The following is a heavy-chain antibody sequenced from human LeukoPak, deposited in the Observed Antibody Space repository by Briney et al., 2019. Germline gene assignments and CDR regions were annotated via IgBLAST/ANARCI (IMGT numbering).Heavy chain of an antibody. V-gene: IGHV4-39*01. J-gene: IGHJ4*02. CDR3: ARRITMVRGVMWDTFDY. Sequence: SETLSLTCTVSGYSISSSSYYWGWIRQPPGKGLEWIGSIYYSGSTYYNPSLKSRVTISVDTSKNQFSLKLSSVTAADTAVYYCARRITMVRGVMWDTFDYWGQGTLVTVSS. D-gene: IGHD3-10*01. CDR1: GYSISSSSYY. CDR2: IYYSGST.